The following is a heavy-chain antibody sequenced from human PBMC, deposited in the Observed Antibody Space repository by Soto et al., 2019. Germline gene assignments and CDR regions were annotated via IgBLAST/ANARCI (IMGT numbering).Heavy chain of an antibody. D-gene: IGHD3-22*01. CDR1: GFTFSSYG. J-gene: IGHJ6*02. Sequence: GGSLRLSCAASGFTFSSYGMHWVRQAPGKGLEWVAVISYDGSNKYYADSVKDRFTISRDNSKNTLYLQMNSLRAEDTAVYYYFSKNYYDSSGYSGYYYYDMDVWGQGTTVTVSS. CDR2: ISYDGSNK. CDR3: FSKNYYDSSGYSGYYYYDMDV. V-gene: IGHV3-30*03.